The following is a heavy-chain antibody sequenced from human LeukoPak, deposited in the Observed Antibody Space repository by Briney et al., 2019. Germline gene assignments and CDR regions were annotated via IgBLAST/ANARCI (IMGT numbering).Heavy chain of an antibody. J-gene: IGHJ4*02. CDR3: ARTAAKISHTDLFDY. CDR1: GYSISSGYY. D-gene: IGHD5-18*01. Sequence: PSETLSLTCTVSGYSISSGYYWGWIRQPPGKGLEWIGSIYHSGSTYYNPSLKSRVTISVDTSKNQFSLKLSSVTAADTAVYYCARTAAKISHTDLFDYWGQGTLVTVSS. V-gene: IGHV4-38-2*02. CDR2: IYHSGST.